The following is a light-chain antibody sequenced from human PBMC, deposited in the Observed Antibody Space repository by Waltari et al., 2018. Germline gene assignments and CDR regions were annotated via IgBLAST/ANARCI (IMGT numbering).Light chain of an antibody. Sequence: TQSPATLSVSLGERVTLTCRASESISINLAWYQQKPGQPPRLIIHGASKRATGVPARFAGSGSRTEFTLTITSLQSEDIAVYYCHQYNNRLPYPFAQGTKLEIK. J-gene: IGKJ2*01. CDR3: HQYNNRLPYP. V-gene: IGKV3-15*01. CDR1: ESISIN. CDR2: GAS.